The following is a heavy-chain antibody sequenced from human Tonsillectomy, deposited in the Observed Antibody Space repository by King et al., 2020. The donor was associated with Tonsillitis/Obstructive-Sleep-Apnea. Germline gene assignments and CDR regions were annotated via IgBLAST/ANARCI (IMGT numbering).Heavy chain of an antibody. V-gene: IGHV4-31*03. D-gene: IGHD6-6*01. CDR2: IFHSAGT. Sequence: VQLQESGPGLVKPSQTLSLTCTVSTTSISSGGYYWSWLRQHPGKGLEWIGYIFHSAGTLYNPSFESRVSISIDTSKNLFSLKLNSVTAADSAVYYCARVIASRPTIYYMDVWGKGTTVTVSS. CDR3: ARVIASRPTIYYMDV. CDR1: TTSISSGGYY. J-gene: IGHJ6*03.